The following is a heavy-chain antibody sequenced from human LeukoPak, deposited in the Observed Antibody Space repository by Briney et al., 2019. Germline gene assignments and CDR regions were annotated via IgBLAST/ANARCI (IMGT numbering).Heavy chain of an antibody. D-gene: IGHD6-19*01. J-gene: IGHJ4*02. CDR2: IRSKANSYAT. CDR3: TSRVAGTDY. Sequence: GGSLRLSCAASGSTFSGSAMHWVRQASGKGLEWVGRIRSKANSYATAYAASVKGRFTISRDDSKNTAYLQMNSLKTEDTAVYYCTSRVAGTDYWGQGTLVTVSS. V-gene: IGHV3-73*01. CDR1: GSTFSGSA.